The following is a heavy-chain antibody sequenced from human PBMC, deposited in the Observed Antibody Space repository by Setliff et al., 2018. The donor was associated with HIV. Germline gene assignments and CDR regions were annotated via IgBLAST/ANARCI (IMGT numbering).Heavy chain of an antibody. J-gene: IGHJ5*01. Sequence: ASVKVSCKASGGTFSNYAISWVRQAPGQGLEWMGGIIPVFGTVNYAQKFQGRVTLTADESTSTVYMELSSLRSEDTALYYCARVYDILTGYVPKGAWFDSWGQGTLVTVSS. CDR2: IIPVFGTV. CDR3: ARVYDILTGYVPKGAWFDS. V-gene: IGHV1-69*13. D-gene: IGHD3-9*01. CDR1: GGTFSNYA.